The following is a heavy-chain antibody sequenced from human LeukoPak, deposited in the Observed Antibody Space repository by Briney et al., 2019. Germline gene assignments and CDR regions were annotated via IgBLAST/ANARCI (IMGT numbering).Heavy chain of an antibody. V-gene: IGHV3-20*04. CDR3: ARGPALDYDILTGYYSYYYYYMDV. D-gene: IGHD3-9*01. J-gene: IGHJ6*03. CDR2: INWNGGST. Sequence: GGSLRLSCAASGFTFDDYGMSWVRQAPGKGLEWVSGINWNGGSTGYADSVKGRFTISRDNAKNSLYLQMNSLRAEDTALYYCARGPALDYDILTGYYSYYYYYMDVWGKGTTVTVSS. CDR1: GFTFDDYG.